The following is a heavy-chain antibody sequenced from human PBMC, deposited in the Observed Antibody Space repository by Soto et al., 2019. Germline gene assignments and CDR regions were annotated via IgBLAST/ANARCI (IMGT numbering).Heavy chain of an antibody. V-gene: IGHV4-39*01. Sequence: QLQLQESGPGLVKPSETLSLTCTVSGGSISSSSYYWGWIRQPPGKGLEWIGSIYYSGSTYYNPSLKSRVTISVDTSKNQFSLKLSSVTAADTAVYYCARLDSGSRLDEPWFDPWGQGTLVTVSS. J-gene: IGHJ5*02. CDR3: ARLDSGSRLDEPWFDP. D-gene: IGHD1-26*01. CDR1: GGSISSSSYY. CDR2: IYYSGST.